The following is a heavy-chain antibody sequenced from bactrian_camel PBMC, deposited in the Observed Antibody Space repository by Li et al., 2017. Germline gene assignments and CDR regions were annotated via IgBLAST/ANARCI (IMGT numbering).Heavy chain of an antibody. CDR1: GFSFSNYA. D-gene: IGHD1*01. Sequence: VQLVESGGGLVQPGGSLRLSCVASGFSFSNYAMNWVRQAPGKGLEWVSRINSGGSGTYYADSVKGRFTISRDNAKNTLYLQLNSLKTEDTAMYYCAESTAYVYAYDWFLRNWGQGTQVTVS. CDR2: INSGGSGT. J-gene: IGHJ4*01. V-gene: IGHV3S31*01. CDR3: AESTAYVYAYDWFLRN.